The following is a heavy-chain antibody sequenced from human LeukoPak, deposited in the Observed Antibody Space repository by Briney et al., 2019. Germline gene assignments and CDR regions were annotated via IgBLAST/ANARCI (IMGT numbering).Heavy chain of an antibody. CDR2: IIPIFGTA. V-gene: IGHV1-69*13. CDR3: ASRLYCSTPRRRNFPFAY. Sequence: VASVKVSCKASGGTFSSYAISWVRQAPGQWLEWMGGIIPIFGTANYAQKFQGRVTITADESTSTAYLELSSLRSEDTAIYYCASRLYCSTPRRRNFPFAYWGQGTLVTAPS. CDR1: GGTFSSYA. J-gene: IGHJ4*02. D-gene: IGHD2-2*01.